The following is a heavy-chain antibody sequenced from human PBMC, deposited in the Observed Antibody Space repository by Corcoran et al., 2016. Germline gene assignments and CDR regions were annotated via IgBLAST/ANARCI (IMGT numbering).Heavy chain of an antibody. CDR2: IWYDGSNK. D-gene: IGHD6-19*01. CDR3: ASGIAVAGTNYYYGMDV. Sequence: QVQLVESGGGVVQPGRSLRLSCAASGFTFSSYGMHWVRQAPGKGLEWVAVIWYDGSNKYYADSVKGRFTISRDNSKNTLYLQMNSLRAEDTAVYDCASGIAVAGTNYYYGMDVWGQGTTVTVSS. J-gene: IGHJ6*02. V-gene: IGHV3-33*01. CDR1: GFTFSSYG.